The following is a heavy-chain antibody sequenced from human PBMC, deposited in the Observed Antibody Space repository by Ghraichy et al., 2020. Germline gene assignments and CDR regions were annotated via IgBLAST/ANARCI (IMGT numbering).Heavy chain of an antibody. V-gene: IGHV1-69*02. CDR1: GGTFSSYT. J-gene: IGHJ4*02. Sequence: SVKVSCKASGGTFSSYTISWVRQAPGQGLEWMGRIIPILGIANYAQKFQGRVTITADKSTSTAYMELSSLRSEDTAVYYCARAGGSENNGPWYFDYWGQGTLVTVSS. CDR2: IIPILGIA. D-gene: IGHD1-26*01. CDR3: ARAGGSENNGPWYFDY.